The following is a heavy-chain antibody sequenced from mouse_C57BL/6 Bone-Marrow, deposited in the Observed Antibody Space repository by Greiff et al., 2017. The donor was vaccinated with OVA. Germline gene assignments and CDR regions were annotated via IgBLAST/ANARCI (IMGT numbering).Heavy chain of an antibody. CDR1: GYTLTSYG. Sequence: VKLVESGAELARPGASVKLSCKASGYTLTSYGISWVKQRTGQGLEWIGEIYPRSGNTYYNEKFKGKATLTADKSSSTAYMELRSLTSEDSAVYFCARDYYGSSWGQGTSVTVSS. J-gene: IGHJ4*01. D-gene: IGHD1-1*01. V-gene: IGHV1-81*01. CDR2: IYPRSGNT. CDR3: ARDYYGSS.